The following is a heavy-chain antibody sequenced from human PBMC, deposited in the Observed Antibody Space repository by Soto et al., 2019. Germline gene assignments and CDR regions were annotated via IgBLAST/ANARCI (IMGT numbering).Heavy chain of an antibody. D-gene: IGHD6-6*01. Sequence: QVQLVESGGGVVQPGRSLRLSCAASGFTFSSYGMHWVRQAPGKGLEWVAVISYDGSNKYYADSVKGRFTISRDNSKNTLYLKMNSRRAEDPAVYYCAKDTIAARGLFLFDYWGQGTLVTVSS. CDR1: GFTFSSYG. CDR2: ISYDGSNK. CDR3: AKDTIAARGLFLFDY. J-gene: IGHJ4*02. V-gene: IGHV3-30*18.